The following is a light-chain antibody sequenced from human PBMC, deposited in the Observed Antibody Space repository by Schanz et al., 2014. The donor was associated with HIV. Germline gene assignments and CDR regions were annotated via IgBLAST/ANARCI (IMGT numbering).Light chain of an antibody. CDR2: EGS. J-gene: IGLJ2*01. CDR1: SSDVGSYNL. V-gene: IGLV2-14*02. Sequence: QSALTQPPSASGSPGQSITISCTGTSSDVGSYNLVSWYQQHPGKAPKLMIYEGSKRPSGVPGRFSGSKSGNTASLTISGLQAEDEADYYCSSFTDRNTVVFGGGTKVTVL. CDR3: SSFTDRNTVV.